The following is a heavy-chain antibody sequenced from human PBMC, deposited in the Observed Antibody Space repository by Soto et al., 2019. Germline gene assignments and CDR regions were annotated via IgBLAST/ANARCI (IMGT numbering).Heavy chain of an antibody. Sequence: SETLSLTCTVSGGSISSYYWSWIRQSPGKGLEWIGYIYYSGSTNYNPSLKSRVTISVDTSKNQFSLKLSSVTAADTAVYYCARSGYSDDYYDSSGYGGYFDYWGQGTLVTVSS. V-gene: IGHV4-59*01. CDR3: ARSGYSDDYYDSSGYGGYFDY. D-gene: IGHD3-22*01. CDR1: GGSISSYY. CDR2: IYYSGST. J-gene: IGHJ4*02.